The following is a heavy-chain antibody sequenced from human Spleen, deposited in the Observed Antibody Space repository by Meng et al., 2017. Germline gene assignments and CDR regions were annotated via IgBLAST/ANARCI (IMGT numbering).Heavy chain of an antibody. D-gene: IGHD5-18*01. J-gene: IGHJ4*02. CDR2: IYHSGST. Sequence: LQEYGPGLASPSTTPSPSCGGSGWSIRSSNWWSWVRQPRGKGLEWIGEIYHSGSTNYNPSLKNRVTISVDKSKNQFSLKLSSVAAADTAVYYCARENGYSYGFDYWGQGTLVTVSS. CDR3: ARENGYSYGFDY. V-gene: IGHV4-4*02. CDR1: GWSIRSSNW.